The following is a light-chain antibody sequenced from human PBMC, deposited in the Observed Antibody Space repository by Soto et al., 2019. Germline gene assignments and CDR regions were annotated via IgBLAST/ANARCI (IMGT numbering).Light chain of an antibody. V-gene: IGLV2-8*01. CDR2: EVS. J-gene: IGLJ1*01. CDR1: SSDVGGYNY. CDR3: SSYAGSNNFV. Sequence: QSALTQPPSASGSPGQTVTISCTGTSSDVGGYNYVSWYQQHPGKAPKLMIYEVSERPSGVPDRFSGSKSSNTASLTVSGRQAEDEADYYCSSYAGSNNFVFGTGTKVTVL.